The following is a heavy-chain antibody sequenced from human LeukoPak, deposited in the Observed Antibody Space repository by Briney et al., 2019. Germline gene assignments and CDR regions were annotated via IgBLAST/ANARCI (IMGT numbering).Heavy chain of an antibody. V-gene: IGHV3-53*01. CDR2: IHKSAIT. D-gene: IGHD3-22*01. CDR3: ARGCSDSSGDQILLLH. Sequence: GGSLRLSCAASGFTVSSNYMTWVRQAPGKGLEWVSVIHKSAITYYADTVKGRFTISRDNSKNTLYLQMNSLRAEDTAVYYCARGCSDSSGDQILLLHWGQGTLVTVSS. CDR1: GFTVSSNY. J-gene: IGHJ4*02.